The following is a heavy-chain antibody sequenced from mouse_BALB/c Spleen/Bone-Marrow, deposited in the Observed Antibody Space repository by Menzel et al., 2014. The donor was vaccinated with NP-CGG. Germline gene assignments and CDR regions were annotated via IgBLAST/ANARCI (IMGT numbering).Heavy chain of an antibody. CDR1: GFSLTSYG. CDR3: ARDRGYYKDVGDY. J-gene: IGHJ2*01. D-gene: IGHD2-3*01. Sequence: VKLQESGPGLVAPSQSLSITCTVSGFSLTSYGVHWVRQPPGKGLGWLGVIWAGGSTNYNSALMSRLSISKDNSESQVFLKMNSLQTDDTAIYYCARDRGYYKDVGDYWGQGTTLTVSS. CDR2: IWAGGST. V-gene: IGHV2-9*02.